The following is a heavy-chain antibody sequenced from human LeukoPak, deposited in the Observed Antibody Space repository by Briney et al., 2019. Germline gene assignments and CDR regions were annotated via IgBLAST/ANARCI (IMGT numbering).Heavy chain of an antibody. CDR3: ARGGVDYYGSGTYYLMYYFDY. J-gene: IGHJ4*02. V-gene: IGHV3-23*01. CDR1: GFTFSGAW. CDR2: ISGSGGAT. D-gene: IGHD3-10*01. Sequence: AGGSLRLSCTASGFTFSGAWMTWVRQAPGKGLEWVSGISGSGGATYYADSVKGRFTISRDDPHNTLYLQMNSLRAEDTAVYFCARGGVDYYGSGTYYLMYYFDYWGQGALVTVSS.